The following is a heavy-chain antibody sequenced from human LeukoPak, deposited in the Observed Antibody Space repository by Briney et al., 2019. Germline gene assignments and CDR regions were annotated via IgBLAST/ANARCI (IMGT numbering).Heavy chain of an antibody. CDR1: GFTLSSYA. D-gene: IGHD4-23*01. Sequence: GGSLRLSCAASGFTLSSYAMNWVRQAPGKGLEWLSYISSDGSTIYYADSVKGRITISRDNARKSLYLQMNSLRAEDTAVYYCVPQKGYGGNPLDYWGQGTLVTVST. CDR2: ISSDGSTI. J-gene: IGHJ4*02. CDR3: VPQKGYGGNPLDY. V-gene: IGHV3-48*01.